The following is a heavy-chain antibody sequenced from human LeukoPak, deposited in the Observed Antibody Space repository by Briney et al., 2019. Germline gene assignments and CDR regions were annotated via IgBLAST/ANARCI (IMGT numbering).Heavy chain of an antibody. CDR3: AREGTVSSWYALDYYYGMDV. CDR2: IKQDGSEK. D-gene: IGHD6-13*01. Sequence: GGSLRLSCAASGFTFSSYWMSWVRQAPGKGLEWVANIKQDGSEKYYVDSVKGRFTISRDNAKNSLYLQMNSLRAEDTAVYYCAREGTVSSWYALDYYYGMDVWGQGTTVTVSS. J-gene: IGHJ6*02. V-gene: IGHV3-7*01. CDR1: GFTFSSYW.